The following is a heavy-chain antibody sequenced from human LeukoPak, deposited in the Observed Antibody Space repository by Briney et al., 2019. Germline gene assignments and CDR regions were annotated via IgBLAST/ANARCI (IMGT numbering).Heavy chain of an antibody. Sequence: ASVKVSCKVSGYTLIELSIHWVRQAPGKGLEWMGRFDPEDGETIYAQKFQGRVTMTEDTSTDTAYMELSSPISEDTAVYYCAADRRGSYRDFDYWGQGTLVTVSS. D-gene: IGHD1-26*01. CDR3: AADRRGSYRDFDY. CDR2: FDPEDGET. V-gene: IGHV1-24*01. J-gene: IGHJ4*02. CDR1: GYTLIELS.